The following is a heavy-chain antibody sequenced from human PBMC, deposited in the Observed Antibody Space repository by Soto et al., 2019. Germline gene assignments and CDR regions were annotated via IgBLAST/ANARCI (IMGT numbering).Heavy chain of an antibody. CDR1: GGSISSGGYY. CDR2: IYYSGIT. Sequence: SETLSLTCTVSGGSISSGGYYWSWIRQHPGKGLEWIGYIYYSGITYYNPSLKSRVTISVDTSKNQFSLKLSSVTAADTAVYYCARGLYNWNYFDYWGQGTLVTVSS. J-gene: IGHJ4*02. V-gene: IGHV4-31*03. D-gene: IGHD1-20*01. CDR3: ARGLYNWNYFDY.